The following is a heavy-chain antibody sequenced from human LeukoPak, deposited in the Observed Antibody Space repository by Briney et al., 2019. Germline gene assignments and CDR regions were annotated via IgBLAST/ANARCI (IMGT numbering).Heavy chain of an antibody. V-gene: IGHV1-69*13. D-gene: IGHD2/OR15-2a*01. Sequence: ASVKVSCKASGGTFSSYAISWVRQAPGQGLEWMGGIIPIFGTANYAQKFQGRVTITADESTSTAYMELSSLRSEDTAVYYCARGGGSNTYYYYMDVWGKGTTVTVSS. CDR2: IIPIFGTA. J-gene: IGHJ6*03. CDR3: ARGGGSNTYYYYMDV. CDR1: GGTFSSYA.